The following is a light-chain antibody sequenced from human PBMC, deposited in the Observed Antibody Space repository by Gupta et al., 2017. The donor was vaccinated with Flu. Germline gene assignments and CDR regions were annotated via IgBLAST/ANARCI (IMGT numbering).Light chain of an antibody. J-gene: IGLJ1*01. Sequence: QSALTQPASVSGSPGQSITISCSGTSSNVGGYNFVSWYQQHPGKAPKLMIYEVNKRPSGVSNRFSGSKSGNTASLTISGLQADDESDYYCCSYGGSSTYVFGTGNKVTVL. V-gene: IGLV2-23*02. CDR1: SSNVGGYNF. CDR2: EVN. CDR3: CSYGGSSTYV.